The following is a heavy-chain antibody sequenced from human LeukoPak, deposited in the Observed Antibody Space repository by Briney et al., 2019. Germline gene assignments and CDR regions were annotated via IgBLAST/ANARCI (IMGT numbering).Heavy chain of an antibody. V-gene: IGHV3-43*02. CDR3: ARDDT. J-gene: IGHJ5*02. CDR1: GFTFDDYA. Sequence: GGSLRLSCAASGFTFDDYAMNWARHAPGKGLEWVSLISGDGGSTFYADSVKGRFTISRDNSKNTLYLQMNSLRAEDTAVYYCARDDTWGQGTLVTVSS. CDR2: ISGDGGST.